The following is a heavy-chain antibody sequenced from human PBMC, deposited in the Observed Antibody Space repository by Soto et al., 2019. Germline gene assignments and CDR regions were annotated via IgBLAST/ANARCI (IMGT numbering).Heavy chain of an antibody. Sequence: PLETLSLTCFVSGYSITAGGYYWSWLRHHPGKGLEWIGSFYSSGSIIYNPSLRSRVSISGDTSSNQFSMSLTSVTAADTARYYCARMYSSGSGWFHPWGQGTLVTVSS. CDR2: FYSSGSI. CDR3: ARMYSSGSGWFHP. CDR1: GYSITAGGYY. V-gene: IGHV4-31*03. J-gene: IGHJ5*02. D-gene: IGHD6-19*01.